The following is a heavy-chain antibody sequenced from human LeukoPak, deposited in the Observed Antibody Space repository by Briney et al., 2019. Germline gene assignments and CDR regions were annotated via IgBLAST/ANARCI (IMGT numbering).Heavy chain of an antibody. CDR2: LSSDGTTT. Sequence: PGGSLRLPCAASGFTITNYWMHWVRQAPGQGLVWVSRLSSDGTTTNYADSVRGRFTISRDNAKNMLYLQMNSLRAEDTAIYYCVVIVLGWGQGTLVTVSS. J-gene: IGHJ4*02. V-gene: IGHV3-74*01. CDR1: GFTITNYW. CDR3: VVIVLG. D-gene: IGHD2-8*02.